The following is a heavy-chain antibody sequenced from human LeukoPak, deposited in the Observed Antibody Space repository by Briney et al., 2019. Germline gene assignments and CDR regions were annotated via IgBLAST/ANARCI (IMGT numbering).Heavy chain of an antibody. D-gene: IGHD3-9*01. J-gene: IGHJ4*02. Sequence: ASVTVSCKASGYTFTGYYMHWVRQAPGQGLEWMGWINPNSGGINYAQKFQGRVTMTRDTSISTAYMELSRLRSDDTAVYYCARIGYDSWFDYWGQGTLVTVSS. CDR3: ARIGYDSWFDY. V-gene: IGHV1-2*02. CDR2: INPNSGGI. CDR1: GYTFTGYY.